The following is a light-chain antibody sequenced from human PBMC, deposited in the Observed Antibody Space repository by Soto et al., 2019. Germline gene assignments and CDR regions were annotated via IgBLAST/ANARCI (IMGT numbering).Light chain of an antibody. CDR1: QSISSY. CDR3: QQSYSTRMYT. CDR2: AAS. J-gene: IGKJ2*01. V-gene: IGKV1-39*01. Sequence: DIQMTQSPSSLSASVGDRVTITCRASQSISSYLNWYQQKPGKAPKLLIYAASSLQSGVPSRFSGNGSGTDFTLTSSSLQPEDFATYYCQQSYSTRMYTFGQGTKLEIK.